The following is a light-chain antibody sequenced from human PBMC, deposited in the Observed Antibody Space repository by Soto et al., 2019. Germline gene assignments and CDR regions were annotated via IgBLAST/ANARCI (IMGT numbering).Light chain of an antibody. J-gene: IGLJ2*01. CDR2: EGS. CDR3: CSYAGSNFYVI. Sequence: QPALTQPASVSGSPGQSITISCTGTSSDVGTYNLVSWYQQHPDKAPKLLIYEGSKRPSGVSDRFSGSKSGNTASLTISGLQAEDEADYYCCSYAGSNFYVIFGGGTKLTVL. CDR1: SSDVGTYNL. V-gene: IGLV2-23*01.